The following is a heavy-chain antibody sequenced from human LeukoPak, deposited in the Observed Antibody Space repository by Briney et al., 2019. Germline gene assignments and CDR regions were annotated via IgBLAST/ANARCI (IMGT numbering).Heavy chain of an antibody. J-gene: IGHJ5*02. V-gene: IGHV1-46*01. CDR3: ARDNSVGDIAWWFDP. D-gene: IGHD3-10*01. CDR1: LYTLTSYY. CDR2: INPSGGST. Sequence: ASVHVSRKASLYTLTSYYMHWLRQAPPHRLEWMGIINPSGGSTSYAHKFQGRVTMSRDMSTSIDYMELSSLRSEDAAVYYCARDNSVGDIAWWFDPWGQGTLVTVSS.